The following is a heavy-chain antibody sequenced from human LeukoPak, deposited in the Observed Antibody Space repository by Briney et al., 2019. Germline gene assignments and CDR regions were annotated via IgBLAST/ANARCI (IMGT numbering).Heavy chain of an antibody. V-gene: IGHV4-39*07. CDR2: IYYSGST. Sequence: PSETLSLTCTVSGGSISSGSYYWGWIRQPPGKGLEWIGSIYYSGSTYYNPSLKSRVTITVDTSKNQFSLKLSSVTAADTAVYYCARGVLGSLDAFDIWGQGTTVTVSS. CDR3: ARGVLGSLDAFDI. J-gene: IGHJ3*02. CDR1: GGSISSGSYY. D-gene: IGHD3-10*01.